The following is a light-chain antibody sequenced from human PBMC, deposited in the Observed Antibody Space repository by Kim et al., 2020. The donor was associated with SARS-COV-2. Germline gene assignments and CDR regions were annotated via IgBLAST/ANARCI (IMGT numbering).Light chain of an antibody. J-gene: IGKJ1*01. V-gene: IGKV1-5*03. Sequence: DIQMTQSPSTLSASVGDRVTITCRASQSINSWLAWYQQKPGKAPKLLIYKATNLESGVPSRFSGSGSGTEFTLTVSSLQPDDFATYYCQQYNIFGTFGQGTKVDIK. CDR1: QSINSW. CDR3: QQYNIFGT. CDR2: KAT.